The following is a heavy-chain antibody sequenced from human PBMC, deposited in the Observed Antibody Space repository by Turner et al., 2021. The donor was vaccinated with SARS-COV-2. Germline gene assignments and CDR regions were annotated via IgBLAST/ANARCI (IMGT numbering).Heavy chain of an antibody. CDR3: ASAFFYDSSVYYDYFDH. D-gene: IGHD3-22*01. CDR1: GGSISSSSYY. V-gene: IGHV4-39*01. J-gene: IGHJ4*02. CDR2: ICYRGSA. Sequence: QLQLQESGPGLVKPSETLSLTCTVSGGSISSSSYYWGWIRQSPGKGLEWIGNICYRGSAYYSPSLESRVTISVDTSKIQFSLRLSSVTAADTAVYYCASAFFYDSSVYYDYFDHWGQGTLVAVSS.